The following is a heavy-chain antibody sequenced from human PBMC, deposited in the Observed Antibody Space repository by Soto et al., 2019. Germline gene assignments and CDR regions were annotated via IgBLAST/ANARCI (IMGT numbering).Heavy chain of an antibody. CDR1: GGSISSSSYY. CDR3: ARRYGPSFDF. V-gene: IGHV4-39*07. D-gene: IGHD4-17*01. J-gene: IGHJ4*02. Sequence: PSETLSLTCTVSGGSISSSSYYWGWIRQPPGKGLEWIGTIYYSGSTYYNPSLKSRVTISVDTSKNQFSLKLSSVTAADTAVYYCARRYGPSFDFWGQGTLVTVSS. CDR2: IYYSGST.